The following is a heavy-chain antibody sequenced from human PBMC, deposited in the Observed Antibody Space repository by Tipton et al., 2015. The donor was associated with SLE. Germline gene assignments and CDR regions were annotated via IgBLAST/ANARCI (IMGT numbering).Heavy chain of an antibody. D-gene: IGHD6-19*01. CDR3: ARIGQWLIQGYFDL. J-gene: IGHJ2*01. CDR1: GGSFSGYY. V-gene: IGHV4-34*01. CDR2: INHSGIT. Sequence: TLSLTCAVYGGSFSGYYWSWIRQPPGKGLEWIGQINHSGITHFNPSLKSRVTISVDTSKNQFSLKLSSVTAADTAVYYCARIGQWLIQGYFDLWGRGTLVTVSS.